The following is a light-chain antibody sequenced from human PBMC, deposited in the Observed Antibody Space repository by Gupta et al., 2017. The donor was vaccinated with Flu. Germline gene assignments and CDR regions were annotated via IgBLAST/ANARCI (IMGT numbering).Light chain of an antibody. Sequence: QSALTQPASVSGSPGQSITISCTGTSSDVGTYNNVSWYLQHPGKAPKLMMYDVSNRPSGVSNRFSGSKSGNTASLTISGLQAEDEAEYYCCSCKTNAALLVFGTGTKLTVL. CDR1: SSDVGTYNN. CDR2: DVS. J-gene: IGLJ1*01. CDR3: CSCKTNAALLV. V-gene: IGLV2-14*03.